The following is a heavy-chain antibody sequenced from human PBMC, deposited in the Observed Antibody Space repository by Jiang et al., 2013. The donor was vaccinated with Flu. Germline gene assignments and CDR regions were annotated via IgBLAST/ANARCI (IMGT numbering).Heavy chain of an antibody. D-gene: IGHD3-22*01. Sequence: QLVESGGGLVQPGGSLRLSCAASGFTFSSYAMSWVRQAPGKGLEWVSGISGGGGDGTYYADSVKGRFTISRDNSKSTLFLQMNTLRAEDTAVYYCAKLTDYFDSSGNFHYWGQGTLVTVSS. V-gene: IGHV3-23*04. CDR1: GFTFSSYA. J-gene: IGHJ4*02. CDR3: AKLTDYFDSSGNFHY. CDR2: ISGGGGDGT.